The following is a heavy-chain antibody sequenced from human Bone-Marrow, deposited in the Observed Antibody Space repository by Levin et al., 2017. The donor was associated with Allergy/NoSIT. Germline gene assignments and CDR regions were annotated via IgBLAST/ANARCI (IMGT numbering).Heavy chain of an antibody. CDR3: ARDHYDFWSDQFADVFDY. D-gene: IGHD3-3*01. Sequence: PSETLSLTCAVSGGSINSDDYFWVWIRQPPGKGLEWIGSVYHDGRAYYNPSLKSRVSMSADTSKNQFSLKLTSVTAADTAVYFCARDHYDFWSDQFADVFDYWGQGTLVTVSS. J-gene: IGHJ4*02. CDR2: VYHDGRA. V-gene: IGHV4-39*07. CDR1: GGSINSDDYF.